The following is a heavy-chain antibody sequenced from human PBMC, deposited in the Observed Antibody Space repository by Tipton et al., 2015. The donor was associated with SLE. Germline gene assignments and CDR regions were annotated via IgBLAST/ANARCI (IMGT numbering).Heavy chain of an antibody. CDR2: IYTTGNT. V-gene: IGHV4-61*02. J-gene: IGHJ4*02. Sequence: TLSLTCTVSGGSISSGGYDWSWIRQPAGKGLEWIGRIYTTGNTNYNPSLKSRVTMSVDTSKNQFSLKLNSVTAADTAVYYCARRRGSSWYEDYFDYWGQGTLVTVSS. D-gene: IGHD6-13*01. CDR1: GGSISSGGYD. CDR3: ARRRGSSWYEDYFDY.